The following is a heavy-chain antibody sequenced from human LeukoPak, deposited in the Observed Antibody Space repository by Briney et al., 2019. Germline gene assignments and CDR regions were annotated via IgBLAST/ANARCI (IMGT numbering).Heavy chain of an antibody. CDR2: VYNSGDT. D-gene: IGHD3-16*01. CDR3: ARLKLGAYFDL. Sequence: SETLSLTCTVSGGSTSSDYWSWIRQSPGKGLEWVGYVYNSGDTGKNPSLKSRVTILLDTSKNRCSLKLTSVSAADTAVYYCARLKLGAYFDLWGRGTLVTVSS. J-gene: IGHJ2*01. CDR1: GGSTSSDY. V-gene: IGHV4-59*08.